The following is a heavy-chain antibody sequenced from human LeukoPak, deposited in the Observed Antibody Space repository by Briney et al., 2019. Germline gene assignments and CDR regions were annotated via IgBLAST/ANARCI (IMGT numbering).Heavy chain of an antibody. D-gene: IGHD2-2*02. Sequence: GGSLRLSCAASGFTFSSYGMHWVRQAPGKGLEWVAVIWYDGSNKYYADSVKGRFTISRDNAKNSLYLQMNSLRAEDTAVYYCARDRGYCSSTSCYTLGIFDYWGQGTLVTVSS. V-gene: IGHV3-33*01. J-gene: IGHJ4*02. CDR2: IWYDGSNK. CDR1: GFTFSSYG. CDR3: ARDRGYCSSTSCYTLGIFDY.